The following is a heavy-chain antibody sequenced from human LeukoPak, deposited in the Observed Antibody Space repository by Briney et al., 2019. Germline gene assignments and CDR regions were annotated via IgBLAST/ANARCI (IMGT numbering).Heavy chain of an antibody. Sequence: GGSLRLSCAASGFTFSSYGMHWVRQAPVKGLEWGAFIRYDGNNKYYADSVKGRFTISRDNSKNTLYLQMNSLRAEDTAVYYCVGARLGPNAFDIWGQGTMVTVSS. V-gene: IGHV3-30*02. CDR2: IRYDGNNK. CDR3: VGARLGPNAFDI. CDR1: GFTFSSYG. J-gene: IGHJ3*02. D-gene: IGHD5-12*01.